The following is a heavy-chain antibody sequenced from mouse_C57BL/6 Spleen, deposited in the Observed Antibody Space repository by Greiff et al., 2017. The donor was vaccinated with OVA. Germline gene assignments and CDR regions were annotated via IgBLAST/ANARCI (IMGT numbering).Heavy chain of an antibody. CDR1: GFTFSSYG. CDR3: ARPTANWFAY. V-gene: IGHV5-6*01. CDR2: ISSGGSYT. J-gene: IGHJ3*01. D-gene: IGHD1-2*01. Sequence: DVHLVESGGDLVKPGGSLKLSCAASGFTFSSYGMSWVRQTPDKRLEWVATISSGGSYTYYPDSVKGRFTISRDNAKNTLYLQMSSLKSEDTAMYYCARPTANWFAYWGQGTLVTVSA.